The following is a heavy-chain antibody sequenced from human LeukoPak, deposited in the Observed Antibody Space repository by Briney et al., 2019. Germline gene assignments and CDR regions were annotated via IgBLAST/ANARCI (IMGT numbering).Heavy chain of an antibody. V-gene: IGHV3-30*02. CDR1: GFTLSTYG. CDR3: AKIAAANCGGDCYSGAYYFDY. Sequence: GGSLRLSCAASGFTLSTYGMHWVRQAPGKGLEWVAFIRYDGSNKYYADSVKGRFTISRDNSKNTLYLQMNSLRAEDTAVYYCAKIAAANCGGDCYSGAYYFDYWGQGTLVTVSS. D-gene: IGHD2-21*02. CDR2: IRYDGSNK. J-gene: IGHJ4*02.